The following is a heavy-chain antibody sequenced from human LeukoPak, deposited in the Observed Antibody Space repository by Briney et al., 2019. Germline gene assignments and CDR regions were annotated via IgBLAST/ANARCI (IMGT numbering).Heavy chain of an antibody. CDR3: ASDVQFMDI. V-gene: IGHV3-23*01. D-gene: IGHD3-10*02. CDR2: VSGSGDVA. J-gene: IGHJ6*03. CDR1: GFTFTSHV. Sequence: PGGSLRLSCAASGFTFTSHVMSWVRQAPGKGLEWVSVVSGSGDVAFYADSVKGRFTLSRDNSKNTLSLQMNSLRTEDTAIYYCASDVQFMDIWGKGTTVTVSS.